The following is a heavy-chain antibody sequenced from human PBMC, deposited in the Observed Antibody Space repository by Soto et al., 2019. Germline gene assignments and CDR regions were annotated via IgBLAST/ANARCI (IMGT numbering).Heavy chain of an antibody. Sequence: QVQLVQSGAAVKKPGASVKLSCKAYGYTFTSYAMHWVRQAPGQRLEWMGWINAGNGNTKYSQKFQGRVTITSDTSASTAYMELSSLRSEDTAVYYCARDPGYIYGYTWCQGTLVTVSS. CDR1: GYTFTSYA. D-gene: IGHD5-18*01. CDR3: ARDPGYIYGYT. CDR2: INAGNGNT. V-gene: IGHV1-3*01. J-gene: IGHJ5*02.